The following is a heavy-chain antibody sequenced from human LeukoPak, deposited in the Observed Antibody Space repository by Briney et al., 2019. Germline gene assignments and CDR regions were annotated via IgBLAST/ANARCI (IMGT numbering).Heavy chain of an antibody. J-gene: IGHJ4*02. D-gene: IGHD2-15*01. CDR3: VRAASPLRGYSPADI. CDR1: GDSISVYY. V-gene: IGHV4-59*01. CDR2: VYETGST. Sequence: SETLSLTCTVSGDSISVYYWGWIRQPLGKGLEWIGYVYETGSTVYSPSLKSRVTMSIDTAKKEFSLSLSSVTSEDTAVYYCVRAASPLRGYSPADIWGQGTLVTVSS.